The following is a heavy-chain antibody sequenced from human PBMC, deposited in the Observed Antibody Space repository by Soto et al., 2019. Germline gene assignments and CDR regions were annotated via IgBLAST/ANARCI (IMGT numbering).Heavy chain of an antibody. D-gene: IGHD3-10*01. CDR3: ARHPERGGYHYYMDV. Sequence: SETLSLTCTVSGGSMSSYYWSWVRQPPGKGLEWIGYVYYSGSTYYNPSLKSRVTISVDTSKNQFSLKLSSVTAADTAVYYCARHPERGGYHYYMDVWGKGTTVTVSS. J-gene: IGHJ6*03. V-gene: IGHV4-59*08. CDR1: GGSMSSYY. CDR2: VYYSGST.